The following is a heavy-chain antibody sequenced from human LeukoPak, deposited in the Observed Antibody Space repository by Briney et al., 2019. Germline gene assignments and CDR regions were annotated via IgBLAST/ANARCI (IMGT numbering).Heavy chain of an antibody. Sequence: PGGSLRLSCAASGFTFSSYSMNWVRQAPGKGLEWVSSISSSSSYIYYADSVKGRFTISRDNAKNSLYLQMNSLRAEDTAVYYCARGEGLTVTSFDPDYWGQGTLVTVSS. V-gene: IGHV3-21*01. D-gene: IGHD4-17*01. CDR2: ISSSSSYI. J-gene: IGHJ4*02. CDR3: ARGEGLTVTSFDPDY. CDR1: GFTFSSYS.